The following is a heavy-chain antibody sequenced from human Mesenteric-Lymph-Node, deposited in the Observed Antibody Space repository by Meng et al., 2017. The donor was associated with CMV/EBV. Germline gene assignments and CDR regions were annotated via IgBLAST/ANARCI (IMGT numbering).Heavy chain of an antibody. V-gene: IGHV3-7*01. CDR3: AREAQYNDFWSGYTYSFDY. D-gene: IGHD3-3*01. J-gene: IGHJ4*02. Sequence: GGSLRLSCAASGFTFSSYWMTWVRQAPGKGLEWVANIKYDGSEEHYVDSVKGRFTISRDNAEKSLYLQMSSLSPEDTAVYYCAREAQYNDFWSGYTYSFDYWGQGTLVTVSS. CDR1: GFTFSSYW. CDR2: IKYDGSEE.